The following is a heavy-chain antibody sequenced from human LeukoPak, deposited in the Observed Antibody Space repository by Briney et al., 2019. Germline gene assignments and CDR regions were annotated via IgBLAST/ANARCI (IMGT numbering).Heavy chain of an antibody. CDR2: ISSDGTNV. V-gene: IGHV3-30*18. D-gene: IGHD3-10*01. Sequence: QPGRSLRLSCAAPGFTFSTYGMHWVRQAPGKGLEWVALISSDGTNVYYADSVKGRFTISRDNSRNTLYLQMNSLRDEDTAVYYCAKGLRGSWFGGGYDYWGQGTLVTVSS. CDR3: AKGLRGSWFGGGYDY. CDR1: GFTFSTYG. J-gene: IGHJ4*02.